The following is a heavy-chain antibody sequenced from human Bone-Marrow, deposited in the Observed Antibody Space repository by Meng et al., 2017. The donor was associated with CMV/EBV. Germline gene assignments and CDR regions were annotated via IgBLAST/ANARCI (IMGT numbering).Heavy chain of an antibody. Sequence: LHRKESGPRRVKPSETLPLTCTVSGGPISSSSYYWGWIRQPPVRGLEWIGNIYYSGSPYYNPSLKSRVTISVDTSKNQFSLKHNSVTAADTAMYYCARAQSGYDPFDYWGQGTLVTVSS. CDR3: ARAQSGYDPFDY. CDR2: IYYSGSP. J-gene: IGHJ4*02. D-gene: IGHD5-12*01. CDR1: GGPISSSSYY. V-gene: IGHV4-39*07.